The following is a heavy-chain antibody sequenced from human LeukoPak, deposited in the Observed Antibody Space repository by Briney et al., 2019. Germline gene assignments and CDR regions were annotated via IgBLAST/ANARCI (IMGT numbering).Heavy chain of an antibody. Sequence: GSLRLSCAASGFTFSSCAMSWVRQAPGKGLEWIGEINHSGSTNYNPSLKSRVTISVDTSKNQFSLKLSSVTAADTAVYYCAREFPYSSSQTFDYWGQGTLVTVSS. CDR1: GFTFSSCA. CDR3: AREFPYSSSQTFDY. D-gene: IGHD6-6*01. V-gene: IGHV4-4*02. J-gene: IGHJ4*02. CDR2: INHSGST.